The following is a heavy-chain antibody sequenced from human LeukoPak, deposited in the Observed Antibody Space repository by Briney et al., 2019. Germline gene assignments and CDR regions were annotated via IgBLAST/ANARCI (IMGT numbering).Heavy chain of an antibody. J-gene: IGHJ4*02. D-gene: IGHD6-25*01. CDR3: AREAEALDY. CDR2: ISYNGRNK. V-gene: IGHV3-30*04. Sequence: GGSLRLSCAASGFXFSSYAMHWVRQAPGKGLEWVALISYNGRNKYYADSAKGRFTISRDNSKNTLYLQMNSLRGEDTAVYYCAREAEALDYWGQGTLVTVSS. CDR1: GFXFSSYA.